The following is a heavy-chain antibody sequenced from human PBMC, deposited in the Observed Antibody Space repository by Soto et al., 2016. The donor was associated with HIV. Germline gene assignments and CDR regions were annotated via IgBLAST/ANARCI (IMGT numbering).Heavy chain of an antibody. J-gene: IGHJ4*02. Sequence: QVHLQESGPGLVKPSETLSLTCSVSGYSISSGYYWGWIRQPPGRGLEWIATIFHTGSTYYNPSLKSRLSILVDTSKNQFSLRLSSVTAADTAVYYCARERXVTTTTWGQGTLVTVSS. V-gene: IGHV4-38-2*02. D-gene: IGHD4-17*01. CDR3: ARERXVTTTT. CDR2: IFHTGST. CDR1: GYSISSGYY.